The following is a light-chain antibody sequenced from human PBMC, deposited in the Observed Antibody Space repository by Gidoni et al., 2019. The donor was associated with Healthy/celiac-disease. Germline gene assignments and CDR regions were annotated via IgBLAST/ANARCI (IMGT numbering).Light chain of an antibody. CDR1: SSNIGSNY. CDR3: AAWDDSLRGV. J-gene: IGLJ2*01. CDR2: RNN. V-gene: IGLV1-47*01. Sequence: QSVLTQPPSASGTPGQRVTISCSGSSSNIGSNYVYWYQQLPGTAPKLLIYRNNQRPSGVPDRFSGSKSGTSASLAISGLRSEDEADYYCAAWDDSLRGVFGGGTKLXVX.